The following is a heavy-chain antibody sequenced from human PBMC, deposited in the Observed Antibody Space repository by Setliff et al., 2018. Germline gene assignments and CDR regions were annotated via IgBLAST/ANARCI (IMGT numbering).Heavy chain of an antibody. D-gene: IGHD6-19*01. CDR1: GFAFSKYW. J-gene: IGHJ4*02. Sequence: GGSLRLSCGASGFAFSKYWMYWVRQVPGKGLVWVSRISPDGTITNYADSVKGRFTISRDNSRNTLYLQMDSLRAEDTAVYYCARDLVAGAVRYFDSWGQGTLVTVSS. V-gene: IGHV3-74*01. CDR3: ARDLVAGAVRYFDS. CDR2: ISPDGTIT.